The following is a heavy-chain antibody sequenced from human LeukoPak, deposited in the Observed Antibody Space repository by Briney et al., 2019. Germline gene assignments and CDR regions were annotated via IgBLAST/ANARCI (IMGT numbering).Heavy chain of an antibody. CDR2: ISCDSTNQ. D-gene: IGHD2-2*01. CDR1: GFTFTNHG. Sequence: PGGSLRLSCAASGFTFTNHGMHWVRQAPGKGLEWVALISCDSTNQYYAESVKGRFAISRDNSKCTLYLQMNSLRQEDTAVYYCAKESSTVSFEYGMDVWGQGTTVTVSS. CDR3: AKESSTVSFEYGMDV. V-gene: IGHV3-30*18. J-gene: IGHJ6*02.